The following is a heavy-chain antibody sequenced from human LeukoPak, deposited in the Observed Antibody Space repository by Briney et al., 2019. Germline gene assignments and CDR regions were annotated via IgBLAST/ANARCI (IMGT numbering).Heavy chain of an antibody. Sequence: SGPTLVNPTQTLTLTCTFSGFSLSTSGVGVGWIRQPPGKALEWLALIYWDDDKRYRPSLKSRLTITKDTSKNQVVLTMTNIDPVDTGTYYCARPPAYYYESSGYYHYWGQGTLVTVSS. V-gene: IGHV2-5*02. CDR2: IYWDDDK. D-gene: IGHD3-22*01. J-gene: IGHJ4*02. CDR1: GFSLSTSGVG. CDR3: ARPPAYYYESSGYYHY.